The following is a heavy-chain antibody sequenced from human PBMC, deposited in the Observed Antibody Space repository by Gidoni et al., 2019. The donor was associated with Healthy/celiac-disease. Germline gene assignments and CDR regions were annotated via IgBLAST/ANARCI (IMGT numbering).Heavy chain of an antibody. V-gene: IGHV5-51*01. CDR3: ARHEVGQWLVRGMPVGYLDY. J-gene: IGHJ4*02. Sequence: EVQLVQSGAEVKKPGESLKISCKGSGYSFTSYWIGWVRQMPGKGLEWMGIIYPGDSDTRYSPSFQGQVTISADKSISTAYLQWSSLKASDTAMYYCARHEVGQWLVRGMPVGYLDYWGQGTLVTVSS. D-gene: IGHD6-19*01. CDR1: GYSFTSYW. CDR2: IYPGDSDT.